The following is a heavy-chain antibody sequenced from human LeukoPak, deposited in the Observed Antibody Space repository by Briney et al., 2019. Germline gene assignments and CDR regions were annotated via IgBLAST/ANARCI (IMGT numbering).Heavy chain of an antibody. V-gene: IGHV3-30-3*01. D-gene: IGHD4-17*01. Sequence: GGSLRLSCAASKFTFSGYAMNWVRQAPGKGLEWVALISYDGSTKYYADSVKGRFTISRDNAKNSLYLQMNSLRAEDTAVYYCARGRLDYGDYLNWFDPWGQGTLVTVSS. CDR2: ISYDGSTK. CDR3: ARGRLDYGDYLNWFDP. CDR1: KFTFSGYA. J-gene: IGHJ5*02.